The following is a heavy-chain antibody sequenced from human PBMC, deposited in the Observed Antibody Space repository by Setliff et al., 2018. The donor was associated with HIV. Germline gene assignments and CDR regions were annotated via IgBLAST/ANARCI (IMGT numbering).Heavy chain of an antibody. V-gene: IGHV4-4*07. Sequence: SETLSLTCTVSGGSIGGFYWTWIRQPAGKGLEWIGRIYSSGRTNYNSSLKSRVTMSVDTSKNHFSLKLRSVTAADTAVYYCAREKGFGGATGWFDPWGLGTPVTVSS. J-gene: IGHJ5*02. CDR1: GGSIGGFY. D-gene: IGHD2-15*01. CDR2: IYSSGRT. CDR3: AREKGFGGATGWFDP.